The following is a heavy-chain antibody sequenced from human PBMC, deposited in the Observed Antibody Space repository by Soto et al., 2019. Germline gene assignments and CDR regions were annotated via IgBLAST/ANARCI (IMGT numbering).Heavy chain of an antibody. V-gene: IGHV3-23*01. CDR2: ISGSGGST. CDR3: AKDQKSYYDSSGYYSY. CDR1: GFTFSSYA. D-gene: IGHD3-22*01. J-gene: IGHJ4*02. Sequence: PGGSLRLSCAASGFTFSSYAMSWVRQAPGKGLEWVSAISGSGGSTYYADSVKGRFTISRDNSKSTLYLQMNSLRAEDTAVYYCAKDQKSYYDSSGYYSYWGQGTLVTVSS.